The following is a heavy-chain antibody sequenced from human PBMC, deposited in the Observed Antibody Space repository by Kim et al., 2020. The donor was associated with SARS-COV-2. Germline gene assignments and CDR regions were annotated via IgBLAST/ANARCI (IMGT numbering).Heavy chain of an antibody. CDR3: AREAIVVVVAATHNWFDP. V-gene: IGHV3-48*02. J-gene: IGHJ5*02. D-gene: IGHD2-15*01. Sequence: KGRFTISRDNAKNSLYLQMNSLRDEDTAVYYCAREAIVVVVAATHNWFDPWGQGTLVTVSS.